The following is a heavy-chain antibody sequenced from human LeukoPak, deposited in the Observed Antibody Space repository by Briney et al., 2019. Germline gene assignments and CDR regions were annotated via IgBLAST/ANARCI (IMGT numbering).Heavy chain of an antibody. V-gene: IGHV3-13*01. CDR1: GFTFSSYD. D-gene: IGHD3-10*01. CDR2: IGTAGDT. J-gene: IGHJ6*02. Sequence: GGSLRLSCAASGFTFSSYDMHWVRQATGKGLEWVSAIGTAGDTYYPGSVKGRFTISRENAKNSLYLQMNSLRAGDTAVYYCARAYLVRGAIYYYGMDVWGQGTTVTVSS. CDR3: ARAYLVRGAIYYYGMDV.